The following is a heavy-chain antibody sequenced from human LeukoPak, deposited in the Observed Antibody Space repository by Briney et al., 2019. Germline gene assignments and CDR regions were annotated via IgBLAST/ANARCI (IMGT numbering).Heavy chain of an antibody. D-gene: IGHD6-19*01. V-gene: IGHV4-34*01. J-gene: IGHJ5*02. CDR3: AKGAGPPWFDP. CDR2: INHSGST. CDR1: GGSLSGYY. Sequence: SETLSLTCAVSGGSLSGYYWTWIRQPPGKGLEWIGEINHSGSTNYNPSLKSRVTISADTSKNQFSMRLNSVTAADTAVYYCAKGAGPPWFDPWGQGTLVIVSS.